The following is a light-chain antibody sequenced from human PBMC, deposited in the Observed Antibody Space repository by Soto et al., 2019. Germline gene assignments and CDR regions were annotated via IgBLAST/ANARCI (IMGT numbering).Light chain of an antibody. CDR2: AAS. CDR3: QYYNNWLAT. Sequence: DIVLTQSPGTLSLSPGETATLSCRASQTVKNTYFAWYQQKPGQAPGLLTYAASTRATGVSARFSGSGSGTECTLTLSSLQSEDFTIYYCQYYNNWLATFGGGTKV. J-gene: IGKJ4*01. CDR1: QTVKNTY. V-gene: IGKV3-15*01.